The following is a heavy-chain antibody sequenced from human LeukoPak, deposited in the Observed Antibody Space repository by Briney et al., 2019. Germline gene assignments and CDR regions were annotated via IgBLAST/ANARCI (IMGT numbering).Heavy chain of an antibody. CDR1: GFTFDYYA. V-gene: IGHV3-43*02. Sequence: PGRSLRLSCAASGFTFDYYAMHWVRQAPGKGLEWVSLISGDGGSTYYADSVKGRFTISRDNSKNSLYLQMNSLRTEDTALYYCAKAAVARTSPDGDYYYGMYVWGQGTTVTASS. D-gene: IGHD6-19*01. CDR2: ISGDGGST. J-gene: IGHJ6*02. CDR3: AKAAVARTSPDGDYYYGMYV.